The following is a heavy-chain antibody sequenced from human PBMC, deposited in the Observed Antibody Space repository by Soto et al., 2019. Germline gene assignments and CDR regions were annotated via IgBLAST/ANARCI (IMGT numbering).Heavy chain of an antibody. CDR1: GFTFSSYA. Sequence: QVQLVESGGGVVQPGRSLRLSCAASGFTFSSYAMHWVRQAPGKGLEWVAVISYDGSNKYYEDSVKGRFTISRDNSKNTLNLQMNSLRAEDTAVYYCAREDDSSGYYLPLDYWGQGTLVTVSS. V-gene: IGHV3-30-3*01. J-gene: IGHJ4*02. CDR3: AREDDSSGYYLPLDY. CDR2: ISYDGSNK. D-gene: IGHD3-22*01.